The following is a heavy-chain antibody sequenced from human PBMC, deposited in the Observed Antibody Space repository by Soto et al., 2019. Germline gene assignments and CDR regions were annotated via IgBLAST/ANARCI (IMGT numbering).Heavy chain of an antibody. CDR1: GFTFSSYS. CDR3: AREGINNYNEYYFDS. CDR2: ISGSGNYT. J-gene: IGHJ4*02. Sequence: GGSLRLSCAASGFTFSSYSMNWVRQAPGKGLEWVSSISGSGNYTHYADFLRGRFTISRDNAKASLYLQMNSLRAEDTAVYYCAREGINNYNEYYFDSWGQGTVVTVSS. V-gene: IGHV3-21*01. D-gene: IGHD4-4*01.